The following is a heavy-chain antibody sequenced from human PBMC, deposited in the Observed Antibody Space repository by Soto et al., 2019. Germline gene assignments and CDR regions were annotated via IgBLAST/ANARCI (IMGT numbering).Heavy chain of an antibody. CDR2: ISYDGSKK. CDR3: AKDRSYDFGSGRSREYYYGLDI. J-gene: IGHJ6*02. D-gene: IGHD3-10*01. Sequence: QAQLVESGGGVVQPGESLRLSCAASGFIFSTYGMHWVRQAPGKGLEWVALISYDGSKKDYADSVKGRLTISRDNIDNMMYLQMNNLRAQDTAVYYCAKDRSYDFGSGRSREYYYGLDIWGQGTAVIVSS. V-gene: IGHV3-30*18. CDR1: GFIFSTYG.